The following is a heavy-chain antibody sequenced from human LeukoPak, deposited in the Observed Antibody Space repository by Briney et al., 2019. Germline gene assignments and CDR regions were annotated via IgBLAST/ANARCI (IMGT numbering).Heavy chain of an antibody. J-gene: IGHJ4*02. CDR2: ISSSGSTI. D-gene: IGHD2-2*02. CDR3: ARASEDIVVVPAAIYFDY. Sequence: GGSLRLSCAASGFTFSSYEMNWVRQAPGKGLEWVSYISSSGSTIYYADSVKGRFTISRDNAKNSLYLQMNRLRAEDTAVYYCARASEDIVVVPAAIYFDYWGQGTLVTVSS. V-gene: IGHV3-48*03. CDR1: GFTFSSYE.